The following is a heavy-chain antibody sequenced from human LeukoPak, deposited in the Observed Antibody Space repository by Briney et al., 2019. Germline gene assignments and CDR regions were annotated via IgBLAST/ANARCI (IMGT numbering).Heavy chain of an antibody. CDR3: ATDSYVSGSYYRLFY. Sequence: GGSLRLSCAASGFTFSNYAMSWVRQAPGKGLEWVSTISNSDYNTYYTDSVKGRFTISRDNAKNTLYLQMNNLRAEDTAIYYCATDSYVSGSYYRLFYWGQGTLVTVSS. CDR2: ISNSDYNT. D-gene: IGHD3-10*01. V-gene: IGHV3-23*01. CDR1: GFTFSNYA. J-gene: IGHJ4*02.